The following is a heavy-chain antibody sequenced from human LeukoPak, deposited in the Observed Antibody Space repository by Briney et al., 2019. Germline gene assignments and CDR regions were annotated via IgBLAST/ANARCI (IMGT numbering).Heavy chain of an antibody. Sequence: GGSLRLSCAASGFTFSSYWMNWVRQAPGKGLVWVSRIASDGSSTTYADSVKGRFSISRDNAKNTLYLQMNSLSVEDTAVYYCARGRPHGNDYWGQGTLVTVSS. J-gene: IGHJ4*02. CDR2: IASDGSST. CDR1: GFTFSSYW. V-gene: IGHV3-74*01. D-gene: IGHD4-23*01. CDR3: ARGRPHGNDY.